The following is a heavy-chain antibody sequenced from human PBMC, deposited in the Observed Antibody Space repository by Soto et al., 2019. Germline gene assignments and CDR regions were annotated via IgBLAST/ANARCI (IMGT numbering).Heavy chain of an antibody. J-gene: IGHJ6*02. V-gene: IGHV3-11*01. CDR3: ARVRFGEWGYAMDV. CDR2: IRSSGSSI. CDR1: GLTFSACY. D-gene: IGHD3-10*01. Sequence: QVQLVESGGGLVKPGGSLRLSCAASGLTFSACYMNWIRQAPGKGLEWVSYIRSSGSSINYAGSVKGRFTISRDNSKNSLYLQMTSLRAEDPAIYYCARVRFGEWGYAMDVWGQGNTVTFSS.